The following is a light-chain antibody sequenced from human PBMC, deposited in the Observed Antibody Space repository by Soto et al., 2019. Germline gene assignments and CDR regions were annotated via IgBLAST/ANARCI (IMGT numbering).Light chain of an antibody. J-gene: IGLJ2*01. CDR2: DNN. Sequence: QSVLTQPPSVSAAPGQRVTISCSGRSSNIGSNYVSWYQHLPGAAPQLLIYDNNKRPSGIPDRFSGSKSGTSATLGISGLQPEDEADYYCATLDGTLTFVFGGGTQLTVL. CDR3: ATLDGTLTFV. V-gene: IGLV1-51*01. CDR1: SSNIGSNY.